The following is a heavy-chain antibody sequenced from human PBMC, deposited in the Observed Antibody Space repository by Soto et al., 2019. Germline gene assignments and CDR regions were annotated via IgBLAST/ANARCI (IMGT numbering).Heavy chain of an antibody. CDR3: AINESSNIYGMEV. V-gene: IGHV3-21*02. CDR2: ISSSSFSI. CDR1: GFTFSSYS. Sequence: EVQLVESGGGLVKPGGSLRLSCAASGFTFSSYSMNWVRQAPGKGLEWVSSISSSSFSINYADSVKGRFSISRDNAQNPLHLQRHTLRAEGTAVYYCAINESSNIYGMEVGGQGPTVTGSS. D-gene: IGHD6-6*01. J-gene: IGHJ6*02.